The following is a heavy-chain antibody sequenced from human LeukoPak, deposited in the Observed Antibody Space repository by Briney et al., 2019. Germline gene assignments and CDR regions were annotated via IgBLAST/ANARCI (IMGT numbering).Heavy chain of an antibody. Sequence: VWSLRLSCAASGFTFNSYDMSWVRQAPRTGLEGVSAIRGSGGSTYYADSVKGRFTIYRDNSKTALYLEINSLRAEDTAVYYCAEVGCSYGFAHEYWGPGTLVTV. D-gene: IGHD5-18*01. CDR2: IRGSGGST. CDR3: AEVGCSYGFAHEY. J-gene: IGHJ4*02. CDR1: GFTFNSYD. V-gene: IGHV3-23*01.